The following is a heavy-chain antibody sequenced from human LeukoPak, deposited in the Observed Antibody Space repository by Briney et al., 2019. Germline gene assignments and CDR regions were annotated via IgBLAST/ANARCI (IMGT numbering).Heavy chain of an antibody. CDR3: ARVASYDSSGYAPTPGGYALGV. CDR1: GYTFTSYA. J-gene: IGHJ6*02. Sequence: ASVKVSCKASGYTFTSYAMNWVRQAPGQGLEWMGWINTNTGNPTYAQGFTGRFVFSLDTSVSTAYLQISSLKAEDTAVYYCARVASYDSSGYAPTPGGYALGVWGQGTTVTVSS. V-gene: IGHV7-4-1*02. D-gene: IGHD3-22*01. CDR2: INTNTGNP.